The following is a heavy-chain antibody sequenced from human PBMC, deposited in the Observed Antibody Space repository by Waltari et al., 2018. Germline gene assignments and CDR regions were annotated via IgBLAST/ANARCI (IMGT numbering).Heavy chain of an antibody. J-gene: IGHJ4*02. CDR1: GFTFSSYG. CDR3: ARVTGYSSGWYYFDY. CDR2: IWYDGSNK. D-gene: IGHD6-19*01. Sequence: QVQLVESGGGVVQPGRSLRLSWAASGFTFSSYGMHWVRQAPGKGLEWVAVIWYDGSNKYYADSVKGRFTISRDNSKNTLYLQMNSLRAEDTAVYYCARVTGYSSGWYYFDYWGQGTLVTVSS. V-gene: IGHV3-33*01.